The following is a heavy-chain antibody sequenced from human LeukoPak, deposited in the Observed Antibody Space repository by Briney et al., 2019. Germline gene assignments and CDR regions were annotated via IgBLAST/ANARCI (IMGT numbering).Heavy chain of an antibody. V-gene: IGHV1-2*06. J-gene: IGHJ4*02. Sequence: GASVKVSCKASGYTFTDYYVHWVRLVPGQGLEWMGRISPNSGATNYAEKFRGRVTMARDTSINTVYMEMSSLRSDDTAVYYCARDLWGWGSDYLDHWGQGTLVTVSS. D-gene: IGHD4/OR15-4a*01. CDR1: GYTFTDYY. CDR3: ARDLWGWGSDYLDH. CDR2: ISPNSGAT.